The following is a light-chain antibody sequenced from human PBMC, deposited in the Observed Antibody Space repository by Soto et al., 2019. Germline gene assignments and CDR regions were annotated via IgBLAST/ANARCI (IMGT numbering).Light chain of an antibody. J-gene: IGKJ2*01. CDR2: AAS. Sequence: DIQMTQSPSSLSASVGDRVTITCRASQGISNYLAWYQQKPGKVPKLLIYAASTLQSGVPSRFSGSGSGTEFNLTISSLQPEDVATYYCQKYNSAPPYTFGQGTKLEIK. V-gene: IGKV1-27*01. CDR3: QKYNSAPPYT. CDR1: QGISNY.